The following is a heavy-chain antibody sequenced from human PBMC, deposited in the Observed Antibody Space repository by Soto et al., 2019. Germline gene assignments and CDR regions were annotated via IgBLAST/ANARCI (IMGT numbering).Heavy chain of an antibody. CDR2: IIGSGGTT. D-gene: IGHD3-22*01. CDR3: AKEMTYDSSGKFDY. V-gene: IGHV3-23*01. Sequence: VQLLESGGGLVQPGGSLRLSCAASGFTFSSYAMSWVRQAPGKGLEWVSAIIGSGGTTYYADSVKGRFTISRDNSKNTLYLQINSLRAEDTAVYFCAKEMTYDSSGKFDYWGQGTLVTVSS. CDR1: GFTFSSYA. J-gene: IGHJ4*02.